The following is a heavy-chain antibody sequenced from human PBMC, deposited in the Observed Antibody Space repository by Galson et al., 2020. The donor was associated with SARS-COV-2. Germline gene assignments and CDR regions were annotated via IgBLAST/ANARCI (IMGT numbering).Heavy chain of an antibody. CDR1: GFTFSNYA. D-gene: IGHD3-3*01. J-gene: IGHJ6*02. V-gene: IGHV3-23*01. Sequence: GGSLRLSCAASGFTFSNYAMIWVRQVPGQGLDCYADSVKGRFTISRDNSKNNLYLQMNSLRAEDTAVYYCAKPRESLDPYPIFGVVIHYYYYGLDVWGRGTTVTVSS. CDR3: AKPRESLDPYPIFGVVIHYYYYGLDV.